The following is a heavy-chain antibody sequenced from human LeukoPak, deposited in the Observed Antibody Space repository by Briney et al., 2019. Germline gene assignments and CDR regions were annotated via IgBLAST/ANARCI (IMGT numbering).Heavy chain of an antibody. D-gene: IGHD3-3*01. V-gene: IGHV3-33*01. J-gene: IGHJ3*02. Sequence: GGSLRLSCAASGFTFSSYGMHWVRQAPGKGLEWVAVIWYDGSNEYVANSVRGRFIISRDNSKNTLFLQMNSLRVEDSAVYYCVRDLDRYDFWSGYWPDAFDTWGQGTMVTVSS. CDR2: IWYDGSNE. CDR3: VRDLDRYDFWSGYWPDAFDT. CDR1: GFTFSSYG.